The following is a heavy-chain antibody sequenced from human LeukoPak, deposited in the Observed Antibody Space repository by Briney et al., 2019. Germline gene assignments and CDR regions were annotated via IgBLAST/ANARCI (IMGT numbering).Heavy chain of an antibody. Sequence: SETLSLTCAVYGGSFSGYYWSWIRQPPGKGLEWIGEINHSGSTNYNPSLKSRVTISVDASKNQFSLKLSSVTAADTAVYYCARADCSSTSCYGRLIDYWGQGTLVTVSS. V-gene: IGHV4-34*01. D-gene: IGHD2-2*01. J-gene: IGHJ4*02. CDR2: INHSGST. CDR1: GGSFSGYY. CDR3: ARADCSSTSCYGRLIDY.